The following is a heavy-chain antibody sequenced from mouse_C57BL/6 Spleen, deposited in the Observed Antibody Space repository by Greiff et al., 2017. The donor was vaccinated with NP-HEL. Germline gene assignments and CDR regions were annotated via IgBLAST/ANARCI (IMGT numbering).Heavy chain of an antibody. J-gene: IGHJ4*01. CDR1: GYTFTDYY. CDR3: ARDGYEGAMDY. V-gene: IGHV1-19*01. Sequence: EVQLQQSGPVLVKPGASVKMSCKASGYTFTDYYMNWVKQSHGKSLEWIGVINPYNGGTSYNQKFKGKATLTVDKSSSTAYMELNSLTSEDSAVYYCARDGYEGAMDYWGQGTSVTVSS. D-gene: IGHD2-2*01. CDR2: INPYNGGT.